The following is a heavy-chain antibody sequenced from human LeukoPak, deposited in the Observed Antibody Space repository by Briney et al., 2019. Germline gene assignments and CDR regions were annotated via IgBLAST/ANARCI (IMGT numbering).Heavy chain of an antibody. D-gene: IGHD3-10*01. Sequence: GGSLRLSCAASGFTFSDYYMSWIRQAPGKGLEWVANIKQDGSEKYYVDSVKGRFTISRDNAKNSLYLQMNSLRAEDTAVYYCARYGPDYYGSGSPWYFDYWGQGTLVTVSS. V-gene: IGHV3-7*01. J-gene: IGHJ4*02. CDR2: IKQDGSEK. CDR1: GFTFSDYY. CDR3: ARYGPDYYGSGSPWYFDY.